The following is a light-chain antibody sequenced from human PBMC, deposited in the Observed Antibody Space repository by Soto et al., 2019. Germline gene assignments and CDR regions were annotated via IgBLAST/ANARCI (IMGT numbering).Light chain of an antibody. J-gene: IGKJ5*01. CDR2: WAS. V-gene: IGKV4-1*01. Sequence: DIVMTQPPDSLAVSLGERATINCKSSQSVLFTSNKKNYLAWYQQKPGQPPKLLIYWASLRESGVPDRFSGSGSGTDFTLTISSLQAEDVAVYYCQQYYSRITFGQGTRLEIK. CDR3: QQYYSRIT. CDR1: QSVLFTSNKKNY.